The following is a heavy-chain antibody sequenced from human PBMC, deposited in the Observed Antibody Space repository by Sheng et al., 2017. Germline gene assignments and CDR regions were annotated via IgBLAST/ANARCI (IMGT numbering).Heavy chain of an antibody. Sequence: VQLVQSGAEVKKAGASVKVSCKASGYTFTSYGITWVRQAPGQGLEWVGFINGDTGNTKYAQKFQDRVTMTIDTFTSTGYMELRSLISDDTAVYFCARDWGEQKVLADYWGQGSLVTVSS. J-gene: IGHJ4*02. CDR1: GYTFTSYG. CDR3: ARDWGEQKVLADY. V-gene: IGHV1-18*01. D-gene: IGHD2-2*01. CDR2: INGDTGNT.